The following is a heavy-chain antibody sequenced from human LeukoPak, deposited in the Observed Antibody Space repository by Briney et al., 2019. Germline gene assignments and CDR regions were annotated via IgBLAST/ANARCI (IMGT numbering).Heavy chain of an antibody. D-gene: IGHD2-2*01. Sequence: EASVKVSCKASGYTFTSYGISWVRQAPGQGLEWMGWISAYNGNTNYTQKLQGRVTMTTDTSTSTAYMELRSLRSDDTAVYYCARSSSTPWYFDLWGRGTLVTVSS. V-gene: IGHV1-18*04. CDR3: ARSSSTPWYFDL. CDR2: ISAYNGNT. J-gene: IGHJ2*01. CDR1: GYTFTSYG.